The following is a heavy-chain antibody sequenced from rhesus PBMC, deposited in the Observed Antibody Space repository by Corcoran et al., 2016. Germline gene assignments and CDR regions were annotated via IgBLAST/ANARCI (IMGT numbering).Heavy chain of an antibody. J-gene: IGHJ4*01. D-gene: IGHD3-16*01. CDR3: ARDRVVACFDY. V-gene: IGHV4-65*01. Sequence: QVQLQESGPGLVKPSETLSLTCAVAGVPISSSNWWSRIRQPPGKGLEGIGYTSGNIVTPSYNPSLKSRVTISTDTSKNQCSLQLSSVTAADTAVYYCARDRVVACFDYWGQGVLVTVSS. CDR1: GVPISSSNW. CDR2: TSGNIVTP.